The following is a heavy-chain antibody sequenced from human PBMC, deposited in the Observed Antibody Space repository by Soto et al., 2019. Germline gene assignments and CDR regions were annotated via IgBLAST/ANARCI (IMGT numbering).Heavy chain of an antibody. V-gene: IGHV3-33*01. J-gene: IGHJ6*01. D-gene: IGHD3-10*01. CDR1: GFTFSSYG. Sequence: QVQLVESGGGVVQPGRSLRLSCAASGFTFSSYGMHWVRQAPGKGLEWVAVIWYDGSNKYYADSVKGRFTISRDNSKNTLYLQMNSLRAEDTAVYYCARGYYYGSGSYYVVDMYYYYGMDVW. CDR3: ARGYYYGSGSYYVVDMYYYYGMDV. CDR2: IWYDGSNK.